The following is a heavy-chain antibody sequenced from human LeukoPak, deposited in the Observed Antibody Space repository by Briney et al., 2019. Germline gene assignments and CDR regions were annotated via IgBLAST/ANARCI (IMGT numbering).Heavy chain of an antibody. Sequence: ASVTVSCTASGYTFTGYYMHWVRQAPGQGLEWMGRINPNSGGTNYAQKFQGRVTMTRDTSISTAYMELSRLRSDDTAVYYCARVEWELPGYWGQGTLVTVSS. D-gene: IGHD1-26*01. CDR3: ARVEWELPGY. CDR2: INPNSGGT. J-gene: IGHJ4*02. CDR1: GYTFTGYY. V-gene: IGHV1-2*06.